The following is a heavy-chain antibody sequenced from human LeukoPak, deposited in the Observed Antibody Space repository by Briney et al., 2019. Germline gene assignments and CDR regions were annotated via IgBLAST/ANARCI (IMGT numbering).Heavy chain of an antibody. D-gene: IGHD3-9*01. Sequence: PSETLSLTCAVYGGSLSGYYWSWIRQPPGKGLEWIGEINHSGSTNYNPSLKSRVTISVDTSKNQFSLKLSSVTAADTAVYYCARQRRYFDWLFQGLDYWGQGTLVTVSS. CDR1: GGSLSGYY. V-gene: IGHV4-34*01. J-gene: IGHJ4*02. CDR3: ARQRRYFDWLFQGLDY. CDR2: INHSGST.